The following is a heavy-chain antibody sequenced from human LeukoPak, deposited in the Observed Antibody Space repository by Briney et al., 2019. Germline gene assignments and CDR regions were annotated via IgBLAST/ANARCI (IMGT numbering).Heavy chain of an antibody. Sequence: GGSLRLSCAASGFTFGSYSMNWVRQAPGKGLEWVSYISSSSSTIYYADSVKGRFTISRDNAKNSLYLQMNSLRAEDTAVYYCARVEWELSNYYYYYMDVWGKGTTVTVSS. V-gene: IGHV3-48*01. J-gene: IGHJ6*03. D-gene: IGHD1-26*01. CDR1: GFTFGSYS. CDR2: ISSSSSTI. CDR3: ARVEWELSNYYYYYMDV.